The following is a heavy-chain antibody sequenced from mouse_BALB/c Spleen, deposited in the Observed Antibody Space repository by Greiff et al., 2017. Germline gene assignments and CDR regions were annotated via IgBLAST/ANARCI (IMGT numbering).Heavy chain of an antibody. V-gene: IGHV5-12-2*01. D-gene: IGHD2-1*01. J-gene: IGHJ2*01. CDR2: ISNGGGST. Sequence: EVMLVESGGGLVQPGGSLKLSCAASGFTFSSYTMSWVRQTPEKRLEWVAYISNGGGSTYYPDTVKGRFTISRDNAKNTLYLQMSSLKSEDTAMDYCARHGNYGEYFDYWGQGTTLTVSS. CDR1: GFTFSSYT. CDR3: ARHGNYGEYFDY.